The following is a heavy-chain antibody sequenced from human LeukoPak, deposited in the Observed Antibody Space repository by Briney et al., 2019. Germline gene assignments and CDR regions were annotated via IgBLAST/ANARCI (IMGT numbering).Heavy chain of an antibody. D-gene: IGHD3-22*01. CDR1: GFTFSSYA. V-gene: IGHV3-30*04. Sequence: PGGSLRLSCAASGFTFSSYAMHWVRQAPGKGLEWVAVISYDGSNKYYADSVKGRFTISRDNSKNTLYLQMNSLRAEDTAVYYCARVNPYYYDSSGSLGGAFDIWGQGTMVTVSS. J-gene: IGHJ3*02. CDR2: ISYDGSNK. CDR3: ARVNPYYYDSSGSLGGAFDI.